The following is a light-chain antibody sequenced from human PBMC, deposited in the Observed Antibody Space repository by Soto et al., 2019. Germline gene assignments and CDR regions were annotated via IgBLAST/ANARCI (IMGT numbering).Light chain of an antibody. Sequence: EIVLTQSPGTLSLSPGERATLSCRASQSVSSGFLAWYQQKPGQATRLLIYGASSRATGIPARFSGSGSGTDFTLTISRLEPEDVAVYYCQQYGSSPLTFGGGTKVEIK. V-gene: IGKV3-20*01. CDR2: GAS. J-gene: IGKJ4*01. CDR1: QSVSSGF. CDR3: QQYGSSPLT.